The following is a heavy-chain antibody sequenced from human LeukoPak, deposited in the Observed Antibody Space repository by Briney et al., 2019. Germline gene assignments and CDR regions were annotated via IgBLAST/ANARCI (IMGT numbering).Heavy chain of an antibody. CDR1: GYTFTGYY. CDR2: INPNSGGT. J-gene: IGHJ3*02. Sequence: ASVKDSCKASGYTFTGYYMHWVRQAPGQGLEWMGWINPNSGGTNYAQKFQGRVTMTRDTSISTAYMELSRLRSDDTAVYYCARDLGHSSGWYGGAFDIWGQGTMVIVSS. D-gene: IGHD6-19*01. V-gene: IGHV1-2*02. CDR3: ARDLGHSSGWYGGAFDI.